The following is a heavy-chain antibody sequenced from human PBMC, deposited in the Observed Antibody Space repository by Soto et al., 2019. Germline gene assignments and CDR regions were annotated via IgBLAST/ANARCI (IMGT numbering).Heavy chain of an antibody. Sequence: EGQLVESGGALVKPGGSLRLSCAAPGFTFSSAWMNWVRQVPGKGLEWVGRIKSKTDGGTPDYAAPVKGRLTISRDDSKNTLYLQMNSLKTEDTAGYYCIMGGSCSRNWGQGTLVTVSS. J-gene: IGHJ4*02. D-gene: IGHD2-15*01. CDR1: GFTFSSAW. CDR2: IKSKTDGGTP. V-gene: IGHV3-15*07. CDR3: IMGGSCSRN.